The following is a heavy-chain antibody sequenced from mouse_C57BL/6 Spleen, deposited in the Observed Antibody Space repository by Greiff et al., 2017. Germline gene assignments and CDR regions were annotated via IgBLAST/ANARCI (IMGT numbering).Heavy chain of an antibody. CDR3: ARGYYYGSSFAY. Sequence: EVKLVESGGGLVKPGGSLKLSCAASGFTFSDYGMHWVRQAPEQGLEWVAYISSGSGSIYYADKVKGRFTISRDNAKNTLFLQMTSLRSEDTAMYFCARGYYYGSSFAYWGQGTLVTVSA. CDR1: GFTFSDYG. J-gene: IGHJ3*01. CDR2: ISSGSGSI. D-gene: IGHD1-1*01. V-gene: IGHV5-17*01.